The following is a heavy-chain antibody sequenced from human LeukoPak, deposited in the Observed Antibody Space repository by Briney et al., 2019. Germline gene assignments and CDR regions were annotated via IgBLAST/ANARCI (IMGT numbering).Heavy chain of an antibody. CDR1: GFTFSTYN. Sequence: GGSLRLSCAASGFTFSTYNMNWVRRTPGKGLEWVASITTSSTYMFYADSVRGRFTISRDNSENSLYLQMNSLRDEDTAVYYCARDPYSGGHGAYYLYYMVVCCEGATVTVAS. J-gene: IGHJ6*03. CDR3: ARDPYSGGHGAYYLYYMVV. V-gene: IGHV3-21*01. CDR2: ITTSSTYM. D-gene: IGHD1-26*01.